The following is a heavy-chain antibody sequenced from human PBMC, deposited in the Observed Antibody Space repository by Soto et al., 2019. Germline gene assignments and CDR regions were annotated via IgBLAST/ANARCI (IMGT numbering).Heavy chain of an antibody. J-gene: IGHJ4*02. CDR2: IYYSGST. CDR3: ARDGYSSSWYDY. Sequence: SETLSLTCNVSGGSISSYYWSWIRQPPGKGLEWIGYIYYSGSTNYNPSLKSRVTISVDTSKNQFSLKLSSVTAADTAVYYCARDGYSSSWYDYWGQGTLVTVSS. CDR1: GGSISSYY. D-gene: IGHD6-13*01. V-gene: IGHV4-59*01.